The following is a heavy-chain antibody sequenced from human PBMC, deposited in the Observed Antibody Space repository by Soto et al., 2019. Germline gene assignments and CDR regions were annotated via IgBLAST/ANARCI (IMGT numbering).Heavy chain of an antibody. CDR1: GFTFSNHG. V-gene: IGHV3-23*01. CDR3: AREASVPSFGEFWFFDL. Sequence: EVQLLESGGGLAQPGGSLRLSCAASGFTFSNHGMTWVRQAPGKGLEWVSSVSADGYTTYYADSVRGPLTISRDNSGDTVYVRMNNLRAEDTALYYCAREASVPSFGEFWFFDLWGRGTQVTVSS. D-gene: IGHD3-10*01. J-gene: IGHJ2*01. CDR2: VSADGYTT.